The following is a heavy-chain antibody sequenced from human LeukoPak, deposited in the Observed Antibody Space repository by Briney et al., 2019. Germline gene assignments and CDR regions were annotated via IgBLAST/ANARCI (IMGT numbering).Heavy chain of an antibody. J-gene: IGHJ4*02. CDR1: GFTFSSYA. D-gene: IGHD7-27*01. CDR3: AREKSNWGYDY. CDR2: ISSSSSNI. V-gene: IGHV3-48*04. Sequence: PGGSLRLSCAASGFTFSSYAMSWVRQAPGKGLEWVSHISSSSSNIFYADSVKGRFTISRDNAQNSLYLHMNSLRADDTAVYYCAREKSNWGYDYWGQGTLVTVSS.